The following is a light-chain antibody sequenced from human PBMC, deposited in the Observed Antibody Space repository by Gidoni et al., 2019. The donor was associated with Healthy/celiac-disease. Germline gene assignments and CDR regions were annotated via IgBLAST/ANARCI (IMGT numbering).Light chain of an antibody. V-gene: IGKV3-11*01. Sequence: EIVLTQSPATLSLPPGERATLSCRASQSVSSYLAWYQQKPGQAPRLLIYDASNRATGIPARLSGSGSGTDFTLTISSLEPEDFAVYYCQQRSNWWTFGQGTKVEIK. CDR2: DAS. CDR1: QSVSSY. J-gene: IGKJ1*01. CDR3: QQRSNWWT.